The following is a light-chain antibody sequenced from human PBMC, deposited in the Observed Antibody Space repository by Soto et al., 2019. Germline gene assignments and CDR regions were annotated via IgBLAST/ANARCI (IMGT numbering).Light chain of an antibody. V-gene: IGKV1-39*01. CDR3: QQANNFPIT. J-gene: IGKJ5*01. CDR2: TAS. Sequence: DIQMTQSPSSLSASVGDRVTITCRASQSISNYLNWYQQKPGKPPKLLIYTASSLQSGVPSRFSGSGSGTDFALTISSLQPEDFATYYCQQANNFPITFGQGTRLEI. CDR1: QSISNY.